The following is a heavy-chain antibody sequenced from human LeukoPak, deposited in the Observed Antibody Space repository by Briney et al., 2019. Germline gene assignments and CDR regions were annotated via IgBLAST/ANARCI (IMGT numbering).Heavy chain of an antibody. CDR3: ARELLGLGAFDI. D-gene: IGHD7-27*01. CDR2: ISAYNGNT. CDR1: GYTFTSYG. V-gene: IGHV1-18*01. Sequence: ASVKVSRKASGYTFTSYGISWVRQAPGQGLEWMGWISAYNGNTDYAQKLQGRVTMTTDTSTSTAYMELRSLRSDDTAVYYCARELLGLGAFDIWGQGTMVTVSS. J-gene: IGHJ3*02.